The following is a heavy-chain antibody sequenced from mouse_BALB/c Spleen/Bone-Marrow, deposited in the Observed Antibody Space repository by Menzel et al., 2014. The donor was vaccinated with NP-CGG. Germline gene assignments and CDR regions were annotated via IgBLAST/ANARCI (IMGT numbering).Heavy chain of an antibody. CDR2: IDPASDYT. D-gene: IGHD4-1*01. CDR3: ATLTGTFDY. V-gene: IGHV14-3*02. J-gene: IGHJ2*01. Sequence: QLSASGAVLVKSVSSVKLSCTASGFNIKDTYMHWVKQRPEQALEWIGRIDPASDYTQFDSKFQGKATITADTSSNTAYLQLSSLTSEDTAVYYCATLTGTFDYWGQGTTLTVSS. CDR1: GFNIKDTY.